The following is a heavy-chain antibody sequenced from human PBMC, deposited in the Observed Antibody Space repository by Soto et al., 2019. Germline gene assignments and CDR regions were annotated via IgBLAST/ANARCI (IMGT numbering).Heavy chain of an antibody. Sequence: EVQLVESGGGLVKPGGSLRLSCAASGFTFSSYSMNWVRQAPGKGLEWVSSISSSSSYIYYADSVKGRFTISRDNAKNSLYLQMNSLRAEDTAVYYCARDKRPIRYFDYWGQGTLVTVSS. V-gene: IGHV3-21*01. CDR2: ISSSSSYI. CDR1: GFTFSSYS. D-gene: IGHD1-20*01. J-gene: IGHJ4*02. CDR3: ARDKRPIRYFDY.